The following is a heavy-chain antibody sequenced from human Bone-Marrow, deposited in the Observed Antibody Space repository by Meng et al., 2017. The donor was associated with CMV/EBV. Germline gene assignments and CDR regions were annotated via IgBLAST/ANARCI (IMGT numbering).Heavy chain of an antibody. Sequence: SLKISCAASGFTFNNYAMHWVRQAPGKGLEWVSGISWNSGSIGYADSVKGRFTISRDNAKNSLYLQMNSLRAEDTALYYCSKGEVVPAAVRNGFDIWGQGRMVIVSS. CDR3: SKGEVVPAAVRNGFDI. CDR1: GFTFNNYA. J-gene: IGHJ3*02. CDR2: ISWNSGSI. D-gene: IGHD2-2*01. V-gene: IGHV3-9*01.